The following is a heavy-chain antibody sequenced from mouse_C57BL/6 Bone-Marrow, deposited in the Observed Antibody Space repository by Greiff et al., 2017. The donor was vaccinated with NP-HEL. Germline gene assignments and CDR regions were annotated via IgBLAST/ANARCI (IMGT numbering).Heavy chain of an antibody. D-gene: IGHD1-1*01. Sequence: EVKVVESGGGLVKPGGSLKLSCAASGFTFSSYAMSWVRQTPEKRLEWVATISDGGSYTYYPDNVKGRFTISRDNAKNNLYLQMSHLKSDDTAMYYCARDRYYYCSSSLVYWGQGTLVTVSA. CDR3: ARDRYYYCSSSLVY. V-gene: IGHV5-4*01. CDR1: GFTFSSYA. CDR2: ISDGGSYT. J-gene: IGHJ3*01.